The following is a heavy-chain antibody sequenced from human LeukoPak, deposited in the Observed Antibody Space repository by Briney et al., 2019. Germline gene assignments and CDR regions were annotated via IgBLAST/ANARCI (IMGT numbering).Heavy chain of an antibody. D-gene: IGHD2-21*02. Sequence: GGSLRLSCAVSGFTFSSYAMSWVRQAPGKGLEWVSAISGSGGSTYYADSVKGRFTISRDNSKNTLYLQMNSLRAEDTAVYYCAKDLTYCGGDCYPTVFDYWGQGTLVTVSS. CDR3: AKDLTYCGGDCYPTVFDY. V-gene: IGHV3-23*01. J-gene: IGHJ4*02. CDR2: ISGSGGST. CDR1: GFTFSSYA.